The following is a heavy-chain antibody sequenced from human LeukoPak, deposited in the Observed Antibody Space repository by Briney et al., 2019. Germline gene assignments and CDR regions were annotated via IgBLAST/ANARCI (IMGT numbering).Heavy chain of an antibody. Sequence: SQTLSLTCIVSGDSISRGSHYWSWIRQPAGKGLEWIGRVYTTGSTDYNPSLKRRVSISVDTSRNQFSLRVNSVTAADTAVYYCARTSRTAVAGTGRGYNWFDPWGQGILVTVSS. CDR1: GDSISRGSHY. CDR2: VYTTGST. D-gene: IGHD6-19*01. CDR3: ARTSRTAVAGTGRGYNWFDP. V-gene: IGHV4-61*02. J-gene: IGHJ5*02.